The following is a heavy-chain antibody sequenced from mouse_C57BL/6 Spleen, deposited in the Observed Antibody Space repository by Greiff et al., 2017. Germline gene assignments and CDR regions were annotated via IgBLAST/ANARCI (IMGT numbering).Heavy chain of an antibody. J-gene: IGHJ3*01. CDR2: ISSGSSTI. CDR3: ARTYDYDGTWFAY. CDR1: GFTFSDYG. Sequence: EVQVVESGGGLVKPGGSLKLSCAASGFTFSDYGMHWVRQAPEKGLEWVAYISSGSSTIYYADTVKGRFTISRDNAKNTLFLQMTSLRSEDTAMYYGARTYDYDGTWFAYWGQGTLVTVSA. D-gene: IGHD2-4*01. V-gene: IGHV5-17*01.